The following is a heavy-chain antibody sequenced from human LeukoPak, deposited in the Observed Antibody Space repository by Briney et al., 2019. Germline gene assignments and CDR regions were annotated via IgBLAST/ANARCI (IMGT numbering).Heavy chain of an antibody. D-gene: IGHD5-18*01. CDR1: GYTFTSYA. CDR2: INTNTGNP. Sequence: ASVKVSCKASGYTFTSYAMNWVRQAPGQGLEWMGWINTNTGNPTYAQGFTGRFVFSLDTSVSTAYLQISSLKAEDTAVYYCAREWETAMVTNYYYYMDVWGKGTTVTVSS. V-gene: IGHV7-4-1*02. J-gene: IGHJ6*03. CDR3: AREWETAMVTNYYYYMDV.